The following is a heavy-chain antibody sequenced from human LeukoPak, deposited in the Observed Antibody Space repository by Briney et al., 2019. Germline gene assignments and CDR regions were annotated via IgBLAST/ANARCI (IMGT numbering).Heavy chain of an antibody. Sequence: SETLSLTCTVSGGSISSSSYYWGWIRQPPGKGLEWIGSIYYSGSTYYNPSLKSRVTISVDTSKNQFSLKLSSVTAADTAVYYCARAHGSYSGSYSWGQGTLVTVSS. V-gene: IGHV4-39*07. D-gene: IGHD1-26*01. J-gene: IGHJ4*02. CDR3: ARAHGSYSGSYS. CDR1: GGSISSSSYY. CDR2: IYYSGST.